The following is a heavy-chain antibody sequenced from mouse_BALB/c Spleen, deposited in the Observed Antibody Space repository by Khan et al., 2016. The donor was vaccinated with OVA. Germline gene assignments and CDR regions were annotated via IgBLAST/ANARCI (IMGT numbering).Heavy chain of an antibody. V-gene: IGHV1S41*01. Sequence: DLVKPGASVKLSCKASGYTFTSYWINWIKQRPGQGLEWIGRIAPGSGSTYYNEMFKGKATLTVDTSSSTAYMQLSSLSSEDSAVYFCARENYYGSTCDAMDYWGQGTSVTVSS. CDR1: GYTFTSYW. CDR3: ARENYYGSTCDAMDY. CDR2: IAPGSGST. J-gene: IGHJ4*01. D-gene: IGHD1-1*01.